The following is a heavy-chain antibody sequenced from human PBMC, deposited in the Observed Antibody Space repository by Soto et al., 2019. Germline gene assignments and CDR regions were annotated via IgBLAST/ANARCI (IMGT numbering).Heavy chain of an antibody. V-gene: IGHV4-34*01. J-gene: IGHJ4*02. CDR3: ASAAAYGDYGH. CDR2: INHSGST. Sequence: QVQLQQWGAGLLKPSETLSLTCAVYGGSFSGYYWSWIRQPPGKGLEWIGEINHSGSTNYNPSLKSRVTISVDTSKNQFSLKLSSVTAADTAVYYCASAAAYGDYGHWGQGTLVTVSS. D-gene: IGHD4-17*01. CDR1: GGSFSGYY.